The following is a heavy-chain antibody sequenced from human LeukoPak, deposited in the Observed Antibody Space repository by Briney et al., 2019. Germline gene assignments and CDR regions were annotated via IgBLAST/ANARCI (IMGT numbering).Heavy chain of an antibody. J-gene: IGHJ4*02. CDR2: IYTSGST. V-gene: IGHV4-4*09. CDR1: GGSISSYY. D-gene: IGHD1-14*01. Sequence: SETLSLTCTVSGGSISSYYWSWIRQPPGKGLEWIGYIYTSGSTNYNPSLKSRVTISVDTSKNQFSLKLSSVTAADTAMYYCARFSNRIDYFDYWGQGTLVTVSS. CDR3: ARFSNRIDYFDY.